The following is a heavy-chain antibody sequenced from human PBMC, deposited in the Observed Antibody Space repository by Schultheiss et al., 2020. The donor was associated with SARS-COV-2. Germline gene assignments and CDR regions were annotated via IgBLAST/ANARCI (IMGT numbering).Heavy chain of an antibody. D-gene: IGHD3-3*01. V-gene: IGHV3-74*01. CDR2: INSDGSST. CDR3: ARGLFWSGYLMDV. J-gene: IGHJ6*02. CDR1: GFTFSIYW. Sequence: GGSLRLSCSASGFTFSIYWIHWVRQTPGKGLVWVSRINSDGSSTSYADSVKGRFTISRDNAKNTLYLQMNSLRAEDTAVYYCARGLFWSGYLMDVWGQGTTVTVSS.